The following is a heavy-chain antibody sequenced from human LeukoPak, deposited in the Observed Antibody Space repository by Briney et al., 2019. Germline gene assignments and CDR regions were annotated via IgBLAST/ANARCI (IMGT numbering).Heavy chain of an antibody. D-gene: IGHD3-3*01. Sequence: GGSLRLSCAASGFTVSSNYMTWVRQAPGKGLEWVSVIHKNAITYYADTVKGRFTISRDNAKNSLYLQMNSLRAEDTAVYYCASKPVYITIFGVETGWFDPWGQGTLVTVSS. V-gene: IGHV3-53*01. CDR2: IHKNAIT. J-gene: IGHJ5*02. CDR1: GFTVSSNY. CDR3: ASKPVYITIFGVETGWFDP.